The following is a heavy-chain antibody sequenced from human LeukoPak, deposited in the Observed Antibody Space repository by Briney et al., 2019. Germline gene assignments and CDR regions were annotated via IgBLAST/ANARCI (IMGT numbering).Heavy chain of an antibody. Sequence: GGSLRLSCAASGFTFFRSWTSWVRQAPGKGLEWVANINQDGSEKYYVDPVKGRFTISRDNAKNSLYLQMNSLRADDTAVYYCARDEDHAAAYWGQGTLVTISS. J-gene: IGHJ4*02. CDR2: INQDGSEK. D-gene: IGHD2-15*01. CDR1: GFTFFRSW. CDR3: ARDEDHAAAY. V-gene: IGHV3-7*03.